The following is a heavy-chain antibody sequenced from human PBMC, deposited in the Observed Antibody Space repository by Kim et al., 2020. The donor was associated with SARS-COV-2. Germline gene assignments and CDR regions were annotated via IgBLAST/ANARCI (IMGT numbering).Heavy chain of an antibody. J-gene: IGHJ3*02. D-gene: IGHD6-13*01. CDR2: ISYDGSNK. Sequence: GGSLRLSCAASGFTFSSYGMHWVRQAPGKGLEWVAVISYDGSNKYYADSVKGRFTISRDNSKNTLYLQMNSLRAEDTAVYYCAKDLGYSSSWFDAFDIWGQGTMVTVSS. V-gene: IGHV3-30*18. CDR1: GFTFSSYG. CDR3: AKDLGYSSSWFDAFDI.